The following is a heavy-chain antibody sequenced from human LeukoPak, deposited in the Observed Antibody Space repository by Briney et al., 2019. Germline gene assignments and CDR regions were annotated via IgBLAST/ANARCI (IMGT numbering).Heavy chain of an antibody. V-gene: IGHV4-39*01. D-gene: IGHD3-22*01. CDR1: GGSISSSSYY. CDR2: IYYSGST. CDR3: ARHYYDSSGPLS. Sequence: SETLSLTCTVSGGSISSSSYYWGWIRQPPGKGLEWIGSIYYSGSTYYNPSLKSRVTISVDTSKNQFSLKLSSVTAADTAVYYCARHYYDSSGPLSWGQGTLVTVSS. J-gene: IGHJ4*02.